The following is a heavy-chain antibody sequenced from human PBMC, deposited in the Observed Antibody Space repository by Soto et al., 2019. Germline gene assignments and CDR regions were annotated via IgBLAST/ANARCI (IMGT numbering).Heavy chain of an antibody. V-gene: IGHV3-33*01. Sequence: SLRLSCAASGFTFSSYGMHWVRQAPGKGLEWVAVIWYDGSNKYYADSVKGRFTISRDNSKNTLYLQMNSLGAEDTAVYYCARDTVWSGYLMNYYGMDVWGQGTTVTVSS. CDR3: ARDTVWSGYLMNYYGMDV. CDR1: GFTFSSYG. J-gene: IGHJ6*02. CDR2: IWYDGSNK. D-gene: IGHD3-3*01.